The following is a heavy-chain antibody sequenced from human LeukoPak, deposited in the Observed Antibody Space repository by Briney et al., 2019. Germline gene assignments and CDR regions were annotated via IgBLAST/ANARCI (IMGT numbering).Heavy chain of an antibody. V-gene: IGHV3-30-3*01. Sequence: GRSLRLSCAASGFTFSSYAMHWVRQAPGKGLEWVAVISYDGSNKYYADSVKGRFTISRDNSKNTLYLQMNSLRAEDTAVYYCAGDPQQLSYYFDYWGQGTLVTVSS. CDR2: ISYDGSNK. CDR1: GFTFSSYA. D-gene: IGHD6-13*01. J-gene: IGHJ4*02. CDR3: AGDPQQLSYYFDY.